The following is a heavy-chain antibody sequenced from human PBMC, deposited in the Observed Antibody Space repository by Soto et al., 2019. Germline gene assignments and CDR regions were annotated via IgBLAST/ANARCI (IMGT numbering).Heavy chain of an antibody. J-gene: IGHJ4*02. D-gene: IGHD3-10*01. CDR2: ISGSGGST. CDR3: AKVYYYGSGSYYFFFDY. V-gene: IGHV3-23*01. CDR1: GFTFSSYA. Sequence: EVQLLESGGGLVQPGGSLRLSCAASGFTFSSYAMSWVRQAPGKGLEWVSAISGSGGSTYYADSVKGRFTISRDNSKNTLYLQMNSLRAEDTAVYYCAKVYYYGSGSYYFFFDYWGQGTLVIVSS.